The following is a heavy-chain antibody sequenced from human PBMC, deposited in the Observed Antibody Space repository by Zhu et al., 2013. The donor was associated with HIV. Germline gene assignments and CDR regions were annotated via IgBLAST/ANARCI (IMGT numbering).Heavy chain of an antibody. CDR3: ARGADGLVVPAAFPWGYYYYYMDV. CDR2: IYYSGST. D-gene: IGHD2-2*01. J-gene: IGHJ6*03. CDR1: GGSISSSSYY. V-gene: IGHV4-39*07. Sequence: QVQLQKSGPGLVKPSETLSLTCTVSGGSISSSSYYWGWIRQPPGKGLEWIGSIYYSGSTYYNPSLKSRVTISVDTSKNQFSLKLSSVTAADTAVYYCARGADGLVVPAAFPWGYYYYYMDVWGKGTTVTVSS.